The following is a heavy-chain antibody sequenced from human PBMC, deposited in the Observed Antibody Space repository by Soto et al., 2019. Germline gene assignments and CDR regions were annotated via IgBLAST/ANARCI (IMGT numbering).Heavy chain of an antibody. J-gene: IGHJ6*02. CDR3: ARDGYGDYYYYYGMHV. D-gene: IGHD4-17*01. CDR1: GYTFTSYY. V-gene: IGHV1-46*01. CDR2: INPSGGST. Sequence: ASVKVSCKASGYTFTSYYMHWVRQAPGQGLEWMGIINPSGGSTSYAQKFQGRVTMTRDTSTSTVYMELSSLRSDDTAVYYCARDGYGDYYYYYGMHVWGQATTVTVSS.